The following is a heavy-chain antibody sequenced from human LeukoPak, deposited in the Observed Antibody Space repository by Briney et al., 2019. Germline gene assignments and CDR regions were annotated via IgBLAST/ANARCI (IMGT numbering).Heavy chain of an antibody. CDR3: AGYGGDWNFDFDS. Sequence: SETLSLTCVVYGGSLDIYYWIFVRQPPWKVLHWIGEITYRRSADYNPSLKSRASITIGASQRQISLKLTSVTAADTAVYYCAGYGGDWNFDFDSWGQGTLVSVSP. CDR1: GGSLDIYY. V-gene: IGHV4-34*01. CDR2: ITYRRSA. D-gene: IGHD2-21*01. J-gene: IGHJ4*02.